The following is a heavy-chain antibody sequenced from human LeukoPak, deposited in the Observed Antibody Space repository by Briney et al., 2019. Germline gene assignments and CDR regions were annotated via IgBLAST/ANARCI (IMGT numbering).Heavy chain of an antibody. Sequence: PGGSLRLSWAASGFTVSSNYMSWVRQAPGKGLEWGAVIYSGGSTYYADSVKGRLTISRDNSKNTLYLQMNSLRAEDTAVYYCAIGLQLAFNYWGQGTLVTVSS. J-gene: IGHJ4*02. CDR3: AIGLQLAFNY. CDR2: IYSGGST. V-gene: IGHV3-66*02. D-gene: IGHD5-18*01. CDR1: GFTVSSNY.